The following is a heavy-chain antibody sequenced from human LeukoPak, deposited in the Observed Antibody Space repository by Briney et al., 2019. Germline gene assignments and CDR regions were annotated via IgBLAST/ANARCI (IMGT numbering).Heavy chain of an antibody. D-gene: IGHD3-22*01. J-gene: IGHJ4*02. Sequence: GESLKISCKGSGYSFTSYWIGWVRPMPGKGLEWMGIIYPGDSDTRYSPSFQGQVTISADKSISTAYLQWSSLKASDTAMYYCARFRGYYYDSSGYYFDYWGQGTLVTVSS. CDR3: ARFRGYYYDSSGYYFDY. CDR2: IYPGDSDT. CDR1: GYSFTSYW. V-gene: IGHV5-51*01.